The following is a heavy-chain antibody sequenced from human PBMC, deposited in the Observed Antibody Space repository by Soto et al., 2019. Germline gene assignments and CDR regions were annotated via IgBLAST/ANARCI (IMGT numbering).Heavy chain of an antibody. CDR3: AREGWGPRRDGGMDV. CDR2: FSYDGINK. CDR1: LFTFSSHT. J-gene: IGHJ6*02. D-gene: IGHD6-19*01. V-gene: IGHV3-30-3*01. Sequence: QVQLVESGGGVVQPGRSLRLSCATSLFTFSSHTMHWVRQAPGKGLEWVATFSYDGINKYYSNSVKGRFTISRDDSKSSLYLQRDSLRVEDTAVYFCAREGWGPRRDGGMDVWGQGTTVIVSS.